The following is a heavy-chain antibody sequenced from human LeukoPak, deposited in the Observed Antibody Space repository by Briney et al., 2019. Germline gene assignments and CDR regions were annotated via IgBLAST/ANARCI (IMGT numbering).Heavy chain of an antibody. J-gene: IGHJ3*02. CDR2: IYYSGST. D-gene: IGHD2-2*01. CDR3: ARDICSSTSCYEDI. Sequence: KPSQTLSLTCTVSGGSISSGGYYWSWIRQHPGKGLEWIGYIYYSGSTYYNPSLKSRVTISVDTSKNQFSLKLSSVTAADTAVYYCARDICSSTSCYEDIWGQGTMVTVPS. V-gene: IGHV4-31*03. CDR1: GGSISSGGYY.